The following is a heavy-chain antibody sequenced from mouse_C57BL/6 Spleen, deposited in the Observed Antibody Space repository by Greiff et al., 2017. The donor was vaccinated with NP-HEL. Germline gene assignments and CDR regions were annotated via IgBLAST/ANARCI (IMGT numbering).Heavy chain of an antibody. CDR1: GFSFNTYA. CDR2: IRSKSNNYAT. D-gene: IGHD2-4*01. V-gene: IGHV10-1*01. Sequence: EVKLVESGGGLVQPKGSLKLSCAASGFSFNTYAMNWVRQAPGKGLEWVARIRSKSNNYATYYADSVKDRFTISRDDSESMLYLQMNNLKTEDTAMYYCVRQKYDYGAWFAYWGQGTLVTVSA. CDR3: VRQKYDYGAWFAY. J-gene: IGHJ3*01.